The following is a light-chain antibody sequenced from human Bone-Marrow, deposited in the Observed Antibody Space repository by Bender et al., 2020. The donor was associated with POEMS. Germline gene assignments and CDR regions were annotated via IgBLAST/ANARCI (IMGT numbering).Light chain of an antibody. Sequence: SYEVTQPPSVSVSPGQTASITCSGDDLGDKYVAWYQQKPGQSPVLVIYQDTKRPSGIPERFSGSNSGNTATLTISGTQAMDEADYYCQAWDTYSGIFGGWTKLTVL. V-gene: IGLV3-1*01. CDR3: QAWDTYSGI. CDR1: DLGDKY. J-gene: IGLJ2*01. CDR2: QDT.